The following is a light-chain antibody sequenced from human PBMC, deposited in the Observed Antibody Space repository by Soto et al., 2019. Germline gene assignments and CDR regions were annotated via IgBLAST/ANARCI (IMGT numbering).Light chain of an antibody. V-gene: IGLV2-8*01. J-gene: IGLJ1*01. CDR2: EVA. CDR1: NSDVGRYNY. CDR3: SSYAGSNIYV. Sequence: QSVLNQPPSASGSPGQSVTISCTGTNSDVGRYNYVSWYQQHPGKAPKLMISEVAKRPSGVPDRFSGSKSGNTASLTVSGLQAEDEADYYCSSYAGSNIYVFGTGTKVTVL.